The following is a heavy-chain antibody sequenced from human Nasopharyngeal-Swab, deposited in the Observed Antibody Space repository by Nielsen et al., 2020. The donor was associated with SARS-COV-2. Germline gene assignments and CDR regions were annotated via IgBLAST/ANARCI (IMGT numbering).Heavy chain of an antibody. CDR2: INPSGDST. Sequence: ASVKVSCKASGYTFTSYYMHWVRQAPGQGLEWMGIINPSGDSTSYAQKFQGRVTMTTDTSTSTAYMELRSLRSDDTAVYYCARRSSRDYYDSSGYEDYWGQGTLVTVSS. J-gene: IGHJ4*02. CDR3: ARRSSRDYYDSSGYEDY. D-gene: IGHD3-22*01. CDR1: GYTFTSYY. V-gene: IGHV1-46*01.